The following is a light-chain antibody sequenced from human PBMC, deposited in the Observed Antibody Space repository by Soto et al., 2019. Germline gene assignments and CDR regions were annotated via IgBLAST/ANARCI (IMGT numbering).Light chain of an antibody. V-gene: IGLV2-8*01. Sequence: QSALTQPPSASGSPGQSVTISCTGTSSDVGGYNYVSWYQQHPGKAPKLMIYEVSERPSGVPDRFSGSKSGNTASLTVSGLQAEDEADYYCSSYAGNNILIFGGGTQLTVL. CDR3: SSYAGNNILI. CDR1: SSDVGGYNY. CDR2: EVS. J-gene: IGLJ2*01.